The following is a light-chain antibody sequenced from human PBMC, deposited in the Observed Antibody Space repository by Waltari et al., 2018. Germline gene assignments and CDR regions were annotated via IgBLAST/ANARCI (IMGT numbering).Light chain of an antibody. V-gene: IGKV1-12*01. CDR3: QQTDSFPLT. Sequence: DIQMTQSPSSVSASVGDRVSISCRASQDVRTWLAWYQQKPWKPPNLLIYGSSTLQSGVPSRFSGSGSGTDFTLTINGLQPEDFASYFCQQTDSFPLTFGGGTKVEIK. CDR1: QDVRTW. CDR2: GSS. J-gene: IGKJ4*01.